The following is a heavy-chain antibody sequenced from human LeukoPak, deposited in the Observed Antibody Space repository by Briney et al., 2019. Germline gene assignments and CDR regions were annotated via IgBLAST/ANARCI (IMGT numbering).Heavy chain of an antibody. CDR2: ISYTGST. J-gene: IGHJ1*01. CDR1: GDSFTSDY. D-gene: IGHD6-13*01. CDR3: ARVAAGIGFFQH. V-gene: IGHV4-59*08. Sequence: PSETLSLTCSVSGDSFTSDYWSWIRQPPGKGLEWIGYISYTGSTKSNPALKSRVTISGDRSKNQLSLKLSSVTAADTAVYYCARVAAGIGFFQHWGQGTLVTVSS.